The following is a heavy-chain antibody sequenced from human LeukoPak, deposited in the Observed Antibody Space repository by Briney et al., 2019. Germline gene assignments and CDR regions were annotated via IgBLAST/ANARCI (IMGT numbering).Heavy chain of an antibody. CDR3: ARLPYCGGDCYPNWFDP. CDR1: GYSFTSDW. D-gene: IGHD2-21*02. V-gene: IGHV5-51*01. J-gene: IGHJ5*02. Sequence: GESLKISRKGSGYSFTSDWIGWVRQMPGKGLECMGIIYPGDSDTRYSPSFQGQVTISADKSISTAYLQWSSLKASDSAMYYCARLPYCGGDCYPNWFDPWGQGTLVTVSS. CDR2: IYPGDSDT.